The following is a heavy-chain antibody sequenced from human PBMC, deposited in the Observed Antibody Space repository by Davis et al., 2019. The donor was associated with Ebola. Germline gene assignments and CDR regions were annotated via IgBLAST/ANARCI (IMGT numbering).Heavy chain of an antibody. CDR2: IYYTGNT. D-gene: IGHD5-24*01. V-gene: IGHV4-59*01. CDR1: GGSINTYY. CDR3: ARGEMATIYYFYAMDV. Sequence: PGGSLRLSCTVSGGSINTYYWSWVRQPPGKGLEWIGLIYYTGNTNYNPSLKSRLTISLDTSKNQFSLQVTSVTAADTAVYYCARGEMATIYYFYAMDVWGQGTTVTVSS. J-gene: IGHJ6*02.